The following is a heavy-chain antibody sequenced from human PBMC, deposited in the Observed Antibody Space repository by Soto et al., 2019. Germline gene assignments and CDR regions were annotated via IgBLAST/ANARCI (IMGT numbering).Heavy chain of an antibody. CDR3: ARSIVVVTALDY. CDR1: GYTFTIYA. CDR2: INAGNGNT. V-gene: IGHV1-3*01. J-gene: IGHJ4*02. D-gene: IGHD2-21*02. Sequence: ASVKVSCKASGYTFTIYAMHWVRQAPGQRLEWMGWINAGNGNTKYPQKFQGRVTITRDTSASTAYMELSSLRSEDTAVYYCARSIVVVTALDYWGQGTLVTVSS.